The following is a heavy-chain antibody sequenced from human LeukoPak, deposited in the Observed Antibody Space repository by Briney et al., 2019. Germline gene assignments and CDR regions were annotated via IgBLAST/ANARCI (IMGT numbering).Heavy chain of an antibody. CDR1: GFTFSSYE. V-gene: IGHV3-66*01. D-gene: IGHD3-22*01. Sequence: GGSLRLSCAASGFTFSSYEMNWVRQAPGKGLEWVSVIYSGGSTYYADSVKGRFTISRDNSKNTLYLQMNSLRAEDTAVYYCARDKVYYYDSSGYSYYWYFDLWGRGTLVTVSS. CDR2: IYSGGST. J-gene: IGHJ2*01. CDR3: ARDKVYYYDSSGYSYYWYFDL.